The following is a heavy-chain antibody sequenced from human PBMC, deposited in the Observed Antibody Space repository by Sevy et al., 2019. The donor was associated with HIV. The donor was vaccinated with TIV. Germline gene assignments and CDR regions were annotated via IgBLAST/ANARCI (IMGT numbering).Heavy chain of an antibody. CDR1: GFTFSSYA. J-gene: IGHJ4*02. CDR2: ISYDGSNK. CDR3: ARDQGAVVIVAATLFEY. V-gene: IGHV3-30*04. Sequence: GGSLRLSCAASGFTFSSYAMHWVRQAPGKGLEWVAVISYDGSNKYYADSVKGRFTISRDNSKNTLYLEMNSLRTADTAGYYCARDQGAVVIVAATLFEYWGQGTLVTVSS. D-gene: IGHD2-15*01.